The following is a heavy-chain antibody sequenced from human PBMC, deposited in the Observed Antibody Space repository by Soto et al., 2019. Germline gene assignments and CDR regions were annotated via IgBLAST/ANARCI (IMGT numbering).Heavy chain of an antibody. Sequence: GGSLRLSCAASGFTFDGYAMHWVRQAPGKGLEWVSLISGDGGSTYYADSVKGRFTISRDNSKNTLYLQMNSLRTEDTTLYYCAKGIHDYGAYVDYWGQGTLVTVSS. CDR3: AKGIHDYGAYVDY. V-gene: IGHV3-43*02. D-gene: IGHD4-17*01. J-gene: IGHJ4*02. CDR2: ISGDGGST. CDR1: GFTFDGYA.